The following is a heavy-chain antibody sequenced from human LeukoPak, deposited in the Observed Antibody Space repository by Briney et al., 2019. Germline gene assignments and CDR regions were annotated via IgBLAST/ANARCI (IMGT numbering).Heavy chain of an antibody. D-gene: IGHD3-22*01. CDR1: GGSISSYY. V-gene: IGHV4-59*08. CDR3: ARHGRDNSGYYEAYYFDY. J-gene: IGHJ4*02. Sequence: SETLSLTCTVSGGSISSYYWSWIRQPPGKGLEWIGYISYSGSTSYNPSLRSRVTISADTSKKQFSLKLSSVTAADTAVYYCARHGRDNSGYYEAYYFDYWGQGPLVTVSS. CDR2: ISYSGST.